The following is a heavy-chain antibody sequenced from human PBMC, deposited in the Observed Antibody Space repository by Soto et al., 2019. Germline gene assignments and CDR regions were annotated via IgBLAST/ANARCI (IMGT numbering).Heavy chain of an antibody. CDR3: AKDPSTGSADY. J-gene: IGHJ4*02. CDR2: ISGGGSDT. V-gene: IGHV3-23*01. CDR1: GFTFSDYA. Sequence: PGGSLRLSCAPSGFTFSDYAMSWVRQAPGKGLEWVSTISGGGSDTHYADSVKGRFTISRDNVKDTLYIQMNSLRVEDTAVYYCAKDPSTGSADYWGQGTLVTVSS. D-gene: IGHD3-9*01.